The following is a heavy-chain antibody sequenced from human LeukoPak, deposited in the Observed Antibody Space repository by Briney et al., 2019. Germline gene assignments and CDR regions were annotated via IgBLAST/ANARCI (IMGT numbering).Heavy chain of an antibody. D-gene: IGHD3-10*01. J-gene: IGHJ6*02. CDR2: IYHSGIT. V-gene: IGHV4-30-2*01. Sequence: PSETLSLTCAVSGGSIGSGGFSWSWIRLPPGTGLECIGYIYHSGITYYNPSLKSRVTISIDRSKNQFSLTLSSVTAADTAVYYCARGPGFYYGSGSPPTAVDVWGQGTTVTVSS. CDR3: ARGPGFYYGSGSPPTAVDV. CDR1: GGSIGSGGFS.